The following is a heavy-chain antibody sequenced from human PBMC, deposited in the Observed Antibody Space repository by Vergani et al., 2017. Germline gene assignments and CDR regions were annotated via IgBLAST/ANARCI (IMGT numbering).Heavy chain of an antibody. CDR1: GITFWKFG. V-gene: IGHV3-9*01. D-gene: IGHD5-12*01. Sequence: EVDLVESGGGLAQPGGSLRLSCEASGITFWKFGMHWVRQGPGKGLELVSGINWNSGAVDYADSVRGRFTISRDNAKNSLFLEMNSLRFEDTAVYFCTKGSVYYHDSAGHGYDPYTGFDLWGQGTLVTVSS. J-gene: IGHJ3*01. CDR2: INWNSGAV. CDR3: TKGSVYYHDSAGHGYDPYTGFDL.